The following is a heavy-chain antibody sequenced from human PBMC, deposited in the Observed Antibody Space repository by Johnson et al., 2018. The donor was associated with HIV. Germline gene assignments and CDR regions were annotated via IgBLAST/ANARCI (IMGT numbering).Heavy chain of an antibody. J-gene: IGHJ3*02. D-gene: IGHD6-19*01. CDR1: GFSFSNAW. CDR2: IKSKTDGGTT. Sequence: EMQLVESGGGLVKPGGSLRLSCAASGFSFSNAWMSWVRQAPGKGLELIGRIKSKTDGGTTDYAAPVKGRFTISRDDSKNTLYLQMNSLRAEDTAVYYCARDRDGQQWRSAFDIWGQGTMVTVSS. V-gene: IGHV3-15*01. CDR3: ARDRDGQQWRSAFDI.